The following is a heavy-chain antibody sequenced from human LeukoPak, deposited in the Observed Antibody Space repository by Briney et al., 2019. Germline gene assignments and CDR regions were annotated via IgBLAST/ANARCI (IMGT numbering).Heavy chain of an antibody. CDR2: IYYSGST. J-gene: IGHJ4*02. V-gene: IGHV4-39*07. CDR3: ARSMPIVATTGGFDY. D-gene: IGHD1-26*01. CDR1: GGSISSSSYY. Sequence: PSETLSLTCTVSGGSISSSSYYWGWIRQPPGKGLEWIGSIYYSGSTYYNPSLKSRVTISVDTSKNQFSLKLSSVTAADTAIYYCARSMPIVATTGGFDYWGQGTLVTVSS.